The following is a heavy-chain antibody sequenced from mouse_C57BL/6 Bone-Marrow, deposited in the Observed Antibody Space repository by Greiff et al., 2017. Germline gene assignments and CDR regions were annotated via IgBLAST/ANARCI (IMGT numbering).Heavy chain of an antibody. CDR2: IFPGSGST. CDR1: GYTFTDYY. D-gene: IGHD1-1*01. CDR3: ARDFYYYGSSLYYAMDY. J-gene: IGHJ4*01. V-gene: IGHV1-75*01. Sequence: VQLQQSGPELVKPGASVQISCKASGYTFTDYYINWVKQRPGQGLEWIGWIFPGSGSTYYNEKFKGKATLTVDKSSSTAYMLLSSLTSEDSAVYFCARDFYYYGSSLYYAMDYWGQGTSVTVSS.